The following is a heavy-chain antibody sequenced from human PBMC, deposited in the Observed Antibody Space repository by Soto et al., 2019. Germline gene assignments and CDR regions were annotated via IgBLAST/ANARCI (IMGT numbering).Heavy chain of an antibody. V-gene: IGHV1-8*01. CDR2: MNPNSGNT. D-gene: IGHD1-26*01. Sequence: GASVKVSCKASGYTFTSYDINWVRQATGQGLEWMGWMNPNSGNTGYAQKFQGRVTMTRNTSISTAYMELSSLRSEDTAVYYCAFTPSYGTDAFDIWGQGTMVTVSS. J-gene: IGHJ3*02. CDR1: GYTFTSYD. CDR3: AFTPSYGTDAFDI.